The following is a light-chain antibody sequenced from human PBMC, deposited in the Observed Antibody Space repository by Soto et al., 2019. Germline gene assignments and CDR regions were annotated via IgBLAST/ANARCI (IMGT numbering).Light chain of an antibody. CDR1: SSDIGRYDY. V-gene: IGLV2-8*01. CDR2: EVT. CDR3: SSYAGSNIVV. Sequence: QSVLTQPPSASGSPGQSVTISCTGTSSDIGRYDYVSWYQQHPGKAPKLIISEVTKWPSGVPDRFSGSKSGNTASLTVSGLQTDDEADYYCSSYAGSNIVVFGGGTKLTVL. J-gene: IGLJ3*02.